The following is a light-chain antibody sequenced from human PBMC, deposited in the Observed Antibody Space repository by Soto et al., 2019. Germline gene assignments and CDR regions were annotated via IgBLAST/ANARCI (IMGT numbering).Light chain of an antibody. J-gene: IGKJ1*01. CDR3: QQYNNWPLWT. Sequence: EVVITQYPATLPFSPAGTVTLSCRASQSVGHNLAWYQQRPGQPPRLLIYGASTRDPGVPTRFSGSGSGTEFTLTITSLQSEDFAVYYCQQYNNWPLWTFGQGT. CDR2: GAS. CDR1: QSVGHN. V-gene: IGKV3D-15*01.